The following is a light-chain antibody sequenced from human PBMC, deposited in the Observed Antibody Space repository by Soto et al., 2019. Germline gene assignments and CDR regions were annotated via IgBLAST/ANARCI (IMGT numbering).Light chain of an antibody. CDR2: GAS. Sequence: EIVMPQSPATLSVSPGERAPLSCRASQSVSSNFAWYQQKPGQAPRLLIYGASTRATGIPARFSGSGSGTECTLTISSLQSEDFAVYYCQQYNNGPITCGQGTRLEIK. CDR3: QQYNNGPIT. V-gene: IGKV3-15*01. CDR1: QSVSSN. J-gene: IGKJ5*01.